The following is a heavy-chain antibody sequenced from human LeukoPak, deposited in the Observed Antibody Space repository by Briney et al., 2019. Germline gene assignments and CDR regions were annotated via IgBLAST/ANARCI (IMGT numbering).Heavy chain of an antibody. J-gene: IGHJ5*02. V-gene: IGHV3-21*01. Sequence: PGGSLRLSCAASGFTFSSYSMNWVRQAPGKGLEWVSSISSSSSYIYYADSVKGRFTISRDNAKNSLYLQMNSLRAEDTAVYYCARLVVGARENWFDPWGQGTLVTVSS. CDR2: ISSSSSYI. D-gene: IGHD2-15*01. CDR1: GFTFSSYS. CDR3: ARLVVGARENWFDP.